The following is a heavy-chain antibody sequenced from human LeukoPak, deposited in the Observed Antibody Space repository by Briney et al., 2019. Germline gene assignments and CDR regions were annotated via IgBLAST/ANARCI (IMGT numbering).Heavy chain of an antibody. CDR3: AREMGFGELYSDY. D-gene: IGHD3-10*01. CDR1: GFTFSSYA. CDR2: TTSGGST. V-gene: IGHV3-23*01. J-gene: IGHJ4*02. Sequence: GGSLRLSCAASGFTFSSYAMSWVRQAPRRGLEGVSLTTSGGSTYYADSVKGRFTISRDNSKNTLYLQMNSLRAEDTAVYYCAREMGFGELYSDYWGQGTLVTVSS.